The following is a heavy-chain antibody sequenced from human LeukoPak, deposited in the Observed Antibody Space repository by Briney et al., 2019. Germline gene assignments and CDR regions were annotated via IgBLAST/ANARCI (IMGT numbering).Heavy chain of an antibody. CDR2: IYYSGST. CDR3: ARDQRGGPRRVYYFDY. CDR1: GGSVSSGSYY. D-gene: IGHD6-25*01. V-gene: IGHV4-61*01. Sequence: SETLSLTCTVSGGSVSSGSYYWSWIRQPPGKGLEWIGYIYYSGSTNYNPSLKSRVTISVDTSKNQFSLKLSSVTAADTAVYYCARDQRGGPRRVYYFDYWGQGTLVTVSS. J-gene: IGHJ4*02.